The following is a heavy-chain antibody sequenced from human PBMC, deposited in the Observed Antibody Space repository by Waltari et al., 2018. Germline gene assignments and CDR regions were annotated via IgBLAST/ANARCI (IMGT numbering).Heavy chain of an antibody. CDR3: ARDRGRGIYLDA. CDR1: GDSMRSVDW. J-gene: IGHJ4*02. Sequence: QMQLQESGPGLVKPSGTLSGTCTVCGDSMRSVDWWSWVSQYPVKGLAWIGQFQRSGRTHYNPSFESRVSISIDTSNNQFSRKVSSTTAADTAVYYCARDRGRGIYLDAWGRGTRVTVSA. D-gene: IGHD5-12*01. CDR2: FQRSGRT. V-gene: IGHV4-4*02.